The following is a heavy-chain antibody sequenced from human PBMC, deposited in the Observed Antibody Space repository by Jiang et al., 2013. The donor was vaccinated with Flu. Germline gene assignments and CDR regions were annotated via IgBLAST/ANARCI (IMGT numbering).Heavy chain of an antibody. V-gene: IGHV2-26*01. CDR2: IFSNAKK. CDR3: ARTYYDFWSGYSDY. J-gene: IGHJ4*02. CDR1: LSNARMG. D-gene: IGHD3-3*01. Sequence: LSNARMGVSWIRQPPGKALEWLAHIFSNAKKSYSTSLKSRLTISKDTSKSQVVLTMTNMDPVDTATYYCARTYYDFWSGYSDYWGQGTLVTVSS.